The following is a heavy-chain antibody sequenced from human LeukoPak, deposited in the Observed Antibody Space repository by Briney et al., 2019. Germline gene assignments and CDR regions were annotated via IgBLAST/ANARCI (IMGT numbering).Heavy chain of an antibody. J-gene: IGHJ6*02. CDR2: IYYSGST. Sequence: SETLSLTCTVSGGSISSYYWSWIRQPPGKGLEWIGYIYYSGSTYYNPSLKSRVTISRDTSKNHFSLRLSSVTAADTAVYYCARDGLSLPPRRFGMDVWGQGTTVTVSS. V-gene: IGHV4-59*01. D-gene: IGHD3-16*02. CDR3: ARDGLSLPPRRFGMDV. CDR1: GGSISSYY.